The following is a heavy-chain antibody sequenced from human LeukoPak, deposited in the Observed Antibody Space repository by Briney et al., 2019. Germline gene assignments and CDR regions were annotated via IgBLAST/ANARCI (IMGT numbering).Heavy chain of an antibody. CDR2: IKQDGSEK. J-gene: IGHJ4*02. V-gene: IGHV3-7*03. CDR3: ARDGFGTGSN. D-gene: IGHD3-16*01. CDR1: GLTFSNYW. Sequence: GGSLRLSCAASGLTFSNYWMDWVRQAPGKGLEWVANIKQDGSEKNYMDSVKGRFIISRDNAKNSLYLQMNTLRADDTAVYYWARDGFGTGSNWGQGTLVTVSS.